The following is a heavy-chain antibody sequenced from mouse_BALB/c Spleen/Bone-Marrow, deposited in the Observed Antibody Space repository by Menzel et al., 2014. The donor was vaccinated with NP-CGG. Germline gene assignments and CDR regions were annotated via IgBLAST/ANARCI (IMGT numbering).Heavy chain of an antibody. Sequence: QVQLKQSGAELARPGASVKLSCKASGYTFTSYWIQWIKQRPGQGLEWIGAIYPGDGDTRYTQKFKGKATLTADKSSSTAYMQLSSLASEDAAVYYCAREGYYYGSSTYYAMDYWGQGTSVTVSS. CDR1: GYTFTSYW. CDR2: IYPGDGDT. V-gene: IGHV1-87*01. CDR3: AREGYYYGSSTYYAMDY. D-gene: IGHD1-1*01. J-gene: IGHJ4*01.